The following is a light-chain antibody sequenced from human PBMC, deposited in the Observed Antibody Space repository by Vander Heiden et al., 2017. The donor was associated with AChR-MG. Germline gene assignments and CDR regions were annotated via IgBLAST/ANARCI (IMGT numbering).Light chain of an antibody. CDR2: AAF. V-gene: IGKV1-39*01. Sequence: DIQMTQSPSSLSASLGDRVTITCRARQSISSYLDWFQQRPGKAPKLLIYAAFSLQRGVPSRFSGSGSGTDFTLTISSLQPGDFATYYCQQSYSTLGTFGQGTKVEIK. J-gene: IGKJ1*01. CDR3: QQSYSTLGT. CDR1: QSISSY.